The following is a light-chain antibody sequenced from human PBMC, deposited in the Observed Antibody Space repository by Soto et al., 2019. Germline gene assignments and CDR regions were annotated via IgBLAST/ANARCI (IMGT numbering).Light chain of an antibody. V-gene: IGLV3-9*01. CDR2: RDS. CDR1: SIGSKN. J-gene: IGLJ3*02. Sequence: SYELTQPLSVSVALGQTARITCGGRSIGSKNVHWYQQKPGQAPVLVIYRDSNRPSGIPERFSASNSGNTATLTISGAQAGDEADYYCQVWDTSTAAVFGEGTKLTVL. CDR3: QVWDTSTAAV.